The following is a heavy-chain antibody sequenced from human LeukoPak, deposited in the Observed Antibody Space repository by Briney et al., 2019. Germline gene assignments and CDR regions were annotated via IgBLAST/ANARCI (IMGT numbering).Heavy chain of an antibody. J-gene: IGHJ4*02. CDR3: ARRRGGYGEGEFDY. CDR2: IRSDGSK. D-gene: IGHD4-17*01. CDR1: GFTVSSKS. Sequence: GGSLGLSCVASGFTVSSKSMIWVRQAPEKGLECVSYIRSDGSKEYADSVRGRFTISRDDSRNTVYLQMNSLRVEDTAVYCCARRRGGYGEGEFDYWGQGTLVTVSS. V-gene: IGHV3-66*01.